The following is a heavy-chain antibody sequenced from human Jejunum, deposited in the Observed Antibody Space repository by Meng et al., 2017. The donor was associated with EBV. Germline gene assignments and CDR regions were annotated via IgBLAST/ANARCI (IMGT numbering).Heavy chain of an antibody. J-gene: IGHJ4*02. CDR2: INWDGRRT. CDR1: GFTLEDYG. V-gene: IGHV3-20*01. D-gene: IGHD2-2*03. Sequence: ELAEAGGVVVRPGGSLRLSWVASGFTLEDYGMNWVRQVPGKGLEWVATINWDGRRTGYADSVKGRFTISRDNAKNSLYLQMNSLRAEDTALYHCARDKRGAGYCHDYWGQGTLVTVSS. CDR3: ARDKRGAGYCHDY.